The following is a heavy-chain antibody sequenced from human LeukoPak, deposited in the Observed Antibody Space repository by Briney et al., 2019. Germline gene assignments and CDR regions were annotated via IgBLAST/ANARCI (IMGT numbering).Heavy chain of an antibody. J-gene: IGHJ4*02. CDR1: GFTFSSYA. CDR3: AKRRSAAADYSLDY. CDR2: ISGSGGST. D-gene: IGHD2-2*01. Sequence: GGSLRLSCAASGFTFSSYAMSWVRQAPGKGLEWVSAISGSGGSTYYADSVKGRFTISRDDSKNTLYLQMNSLRAEDTAVYYCAKRRSAAADYSLDYWGQGTLVTVSS. V-gene: IGHV3-23*01.